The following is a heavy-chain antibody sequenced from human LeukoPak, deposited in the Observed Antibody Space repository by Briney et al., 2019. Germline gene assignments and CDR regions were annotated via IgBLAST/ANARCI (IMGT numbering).Heavy chain of an antibody. Sequence: ASVKVSCKTSGYTFIDYYIHWVRQAPGQGLEWVGWINPNNGDTTYTEKFQGRITVTRDKSISTAYLQWSSLKASDTAMYYCARLLVVTTSFDYWGQGTLVTVSS. CDR3: ARLLVVTTSFDY. V-gene: IGHV1-2*02. J-gene: IGHJ4*02. CDR1: GYTFIDYY. CDR2: INPNNGDT. D-gene: IGHD2-21*02.